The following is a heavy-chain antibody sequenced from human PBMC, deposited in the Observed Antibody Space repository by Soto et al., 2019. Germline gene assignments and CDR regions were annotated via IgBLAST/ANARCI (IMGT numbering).Heavy chain of an antibody. V-gene: IGHV3-30*18. J-gene: IGHJ5*02. CDR2: ISYDGSNK. CDR1: GFTFSSYG. CDR3: AKDCGYGSGFDP. D-gene: IGHD3-10*01. Sequence: QVQLVESGGGVVQPGRSLRLSCAASGFTFSSYGMHWVRQAPGKGLEWVAVISYDGSNKYYADSVKGRFTISRDNSKNTLYLQMNSLRAEDTAVYYCAKDCGYGSGFDPWGQGTLVTVSS.